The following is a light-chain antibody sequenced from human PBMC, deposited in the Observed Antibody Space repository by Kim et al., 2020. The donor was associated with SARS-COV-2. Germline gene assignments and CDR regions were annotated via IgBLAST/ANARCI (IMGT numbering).Light chain of an antibody. CDR3: AAWDDSLSGPV. J-gene: IGLJ3*02. CDR1: SSKIGSKY. CDR2: SNN. Sequence: GQRVTISCSGSSSKIGSKYVYWYQKLPGTAPKLLIYSNNQRPSGVPDRFSGSKSGTSASLAISGLRSEDEADYYCAAWDDSLSGPVFGGGTQLTVL. V-gene: IGLV1-47*02.